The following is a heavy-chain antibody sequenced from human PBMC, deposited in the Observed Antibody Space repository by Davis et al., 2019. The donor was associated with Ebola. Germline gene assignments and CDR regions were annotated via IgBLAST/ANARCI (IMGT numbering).Heavy chain of an antibody. Sequence: PGGSLRLSCAASGFTFSSYSMNWVRQAPGKGLEWVSSISSSSSSIYYADSVKGRFNIFRDNAKNSLYLQMNSLRAEDTAVYYWARGVGYSSSWSYGMDVWGQGTTVTVSS. D-gene: IGHD6-13*01. J-gene: IGHJ6*02. CDR2: ISSSSSSI. CDR1: GFTFSSYS. V-gene: IGHV3-21*01. CDR3: ARGVGYSSSWSYGMDV.